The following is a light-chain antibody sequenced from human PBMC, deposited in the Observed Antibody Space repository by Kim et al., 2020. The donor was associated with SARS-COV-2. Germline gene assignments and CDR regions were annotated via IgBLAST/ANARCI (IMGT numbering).Light chain of an antibody. CDR3: AAWDDSLSGWV. V-gene: IGLV1-47*01. Sequence: GRTVTSSCAGSSSNIGSNYVYWYQQLPGTAPKLLIYRNNQRPSGVPDRFSGSKSGTSASLAISGLRSEDEADYYCAAWDDSLSGWVFGGGTQLTVL. J-gene: IGLJ3*02. CDR1: SSNIGSNY. CDR2: RNN.